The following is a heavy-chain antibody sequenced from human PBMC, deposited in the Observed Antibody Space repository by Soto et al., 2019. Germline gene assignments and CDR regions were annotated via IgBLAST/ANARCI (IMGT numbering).Heavy chain of an antibody. D-gene: IGHD3-3*01. CDR1: GFTFNSYA. V-gene: IGHV3-30-3*01. J-gene: IGHJ4*02. CDR2: ISHDGSNK. Sequence: GGSLRLSCAASGFTFNSYAMHWVRQAPGKGLEWVAVISHDGSNKYYADSVKGRFTISRDNSKITLYLQMNSLRAEDTAVYYCARDGGFDYWGQGTLVTVSS. CDR3: ARDGGFDY.